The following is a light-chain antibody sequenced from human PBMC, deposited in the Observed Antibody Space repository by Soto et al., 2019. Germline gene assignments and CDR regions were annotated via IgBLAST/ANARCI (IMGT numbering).Light chain of an antibody. CDR1: SSNIGAGYD. CDR2: GNS. CDR3: QSYDSSLGV. J-gene: IGLJ1*01. V-gene: IGLV1-40*01. Sequence: QLVLTQPPSVSGAPGQRVTISCTGSSSNIGAGYDVHWYQQLPGTAPKLLIYGNSNRPSGVPDRFSGSKSGTSASLAITGLQAEDEADYYGQSYDSSLGVFGTGTKVTVL.